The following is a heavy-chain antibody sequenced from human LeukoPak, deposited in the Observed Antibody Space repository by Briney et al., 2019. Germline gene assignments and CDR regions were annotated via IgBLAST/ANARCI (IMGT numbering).Heavy chain of an antibody. J-gene: IGHJ6*04. V-gene: IGHV3-21*01. CDR1: GFTFSSYS. Sequence: PGGSLSLSCAASGFTFSSYSMNWVRQAPGEGLEWVSSISSSGSYIYYADSVKGRFTLSRDNAKNSLYLQMNSLRAEDTAVYYCARDQWVATIKGNYYYGMDVWGEGTTVTVSS. CDR3: ARDQWVATIKGNYYYGMDV. D-gene: IGHD5-12*01. CDR2: ISSSGSYI.